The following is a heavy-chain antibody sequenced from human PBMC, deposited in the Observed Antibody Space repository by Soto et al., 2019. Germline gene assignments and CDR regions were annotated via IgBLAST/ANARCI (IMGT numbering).Heavy chain of an antibody. CDR3: AKEGNGGSSLDS. CDR1: GFKFDDYM. CDR2: ISWDGGSI. V-gene: IGHV3-43*01. Sequence: QSGGLRLSCEAPGFKFDDYMMHWVRQAPGKGLEWISLISWDGGSIDYADSIKGRFTVSRDNSKTSLYLHMHSLTSDDTAFYFCAKEGNGGSSLDSWGQGTLVTVSS. D-gene: IGHD2-15*01. J-gene: IGHJ5*01.